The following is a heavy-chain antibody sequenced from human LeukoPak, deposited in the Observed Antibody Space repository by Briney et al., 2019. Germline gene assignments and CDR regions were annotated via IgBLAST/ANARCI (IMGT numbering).Heavy chain of an antibody. V-gene: IGHV1-2*02. CDR2: INPNSGGT. CDR3: ARGTLPFRGVIQKIDY. J-gene: IGHJ4*02. CDR1: GYTFTGYY. D-gene: IGHD3-10*01. Sequence: ASVKVSCKASGYTFTGYYMHWVRQAPGQGLEWMGGINPNSGGTNYAQKFQGRVTMTRDTSVSTAYMELSRLRSDDTAVYYCARGTLPFRGVIQKIDYWGQGTLVTVSS.